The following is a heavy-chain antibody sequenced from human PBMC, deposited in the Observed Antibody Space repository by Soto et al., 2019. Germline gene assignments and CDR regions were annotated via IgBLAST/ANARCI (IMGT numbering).Heavy chain of an antibody. Sequence: VHLVESGGGLVEPGGSLSLSCEASGFMFSSYWMSWVRQAPGEGLEWVANIKQDGSEIHYLESVEGRFTIFRDNARRSLYLPMNSLLAEDTAVYFCASYSGSYFPVGHDRWGQGTLVVVSS. CDR2: IKQDGSEI. V-gene: IGHV3-7*01. CDR1: GFMFSSYW. CDR3: ASYSGSYFPVGHDR. D-gene: IGHD3-10*01. J-gene: IGHJ5*02.